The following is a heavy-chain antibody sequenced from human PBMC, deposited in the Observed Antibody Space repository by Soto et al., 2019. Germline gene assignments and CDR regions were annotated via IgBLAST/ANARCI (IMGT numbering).Heavy chain of an antibody. J-gene: IGHJ6*02. CDR2: ISSVGTTT. CDR3: ARDRVTIFGVALSFSTYGMDV. CDR1: GFTISDYY. D-gene: IGHD3-3*01. V-gene: IGHV3-11*04. Sequence: GGSLRLSCGASGFTISDYYMSWIRQAPGKGLEWVSYISSVGTTTYYADSVKGRFSISMDNSKNTLYLQMNSLRAEDTAVYYCARDRVTIFGVALSFSTYGMDVWGQGTTVTVSS.